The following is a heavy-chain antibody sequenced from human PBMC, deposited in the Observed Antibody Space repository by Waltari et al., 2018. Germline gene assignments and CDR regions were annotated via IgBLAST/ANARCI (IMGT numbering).Heavy chain of an antibody. CDR2: IYHSGST. CDR3: ARGPYYDILTGYIYSFDY. CDR1: GGSISSGGYS. J-gene: IGHJ4*02. V-gene: IGHV4-30-2*01. D-gene: IGHD3-9*01. Sequence: QLQLQESGSGLVKPSQTLSLTCAVSGGSISSGGYSWSWIRQPPGKGRERIGYIYHSGSTYYNPSLKSRVTISVDRSKNQFSLKLSSVTAADTAVYYCARGPYYDILTGYIYSFDYWGQGTLVTVSS.